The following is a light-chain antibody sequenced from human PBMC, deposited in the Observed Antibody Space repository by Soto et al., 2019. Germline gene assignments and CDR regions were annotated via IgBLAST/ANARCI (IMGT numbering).Light chain of an antibody. V-gene: IGLV2-8*01. CDR2: EDI. Sequence: QSALTQPPSASGSPGQSVTISCTGSSSDVGGYHCVSWFQQHPGKAPKLMIFEDIKRPSGVPDRFSASKSGNTASLTVSGLQAEDEADYYFSSYGGSDNLIFGGGTKLTVL. J-gene: IGLJ2*01. CDR3: SSYGGSDNLI. CDR1: SSDVGGYHC.